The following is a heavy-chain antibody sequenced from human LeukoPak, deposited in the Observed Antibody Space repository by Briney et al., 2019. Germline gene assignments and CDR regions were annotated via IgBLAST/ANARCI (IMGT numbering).Heavy chain of an antibody. Sequence: GWSLRLSCAASGFIFRNYGMHWVRQAPGKGLEWVAFIRYDGSNQYYADSVKGRFTISRDNSKNTLYLEMNSLRAEDTAVYYCAKDVVVPAARRALDAFDIWGQGTMVTVSS. CDR1: GFIFRNYG. D-gene: IGHD2-2*01. CDR2: IRYDGSNQ. J-gene: IGHJ3*02. CDR3: AKDVVVPAARRALDAFDI. V-gene: IGHV3-30*02.